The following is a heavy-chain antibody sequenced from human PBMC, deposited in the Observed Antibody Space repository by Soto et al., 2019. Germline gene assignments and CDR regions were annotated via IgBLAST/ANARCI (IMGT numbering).Heavy chain of an antibody. CDR2: IIPIFGTA. V-gene: IGHV1-69*06. CDR1: GGTFSSYA. D-gene: IGHD4-17*01. J-gene: IGHJ2*01. Sequence: QVQLVQSGAEVKKPGSSVKVSCKASGGTFSSYAISWVRQAPGQGLEWMGGIIPIFGTANYAQKSQGRVTITADKSTSTAYMELSSLRSEDTAVYYCARERDYGDSTTEGRYFDLWGRGTLVTVSS. CDR3: ARERDYGDSTTEGRYFDL.